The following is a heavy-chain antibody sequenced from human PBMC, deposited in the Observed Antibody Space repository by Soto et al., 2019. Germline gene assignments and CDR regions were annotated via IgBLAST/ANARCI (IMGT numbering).Heavy chain of an antibody. D-gene: IGHD6-19*01. CDR1: GFTFSNYW. CDR3: ARELSSPPLWDY. CDR2: IRRDGSEK. J-gene: IGHJ4*02. V-gene: IGHV3-7*01. Sequence: EVQLGESGGGLVQPGGSLRLSCAASGFTFSNYWMSGVRQAPGKGLEWVANIRRDGSEKYYVDSVRGRFTISRDNAKNSLYLLMNRLRGEYTAVYYCARELSSPPLWDYWGQGTLVTVSS.